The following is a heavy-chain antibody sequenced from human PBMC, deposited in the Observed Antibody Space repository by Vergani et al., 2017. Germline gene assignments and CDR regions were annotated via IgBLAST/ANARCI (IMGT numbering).Heavy chain of an antibody. CDR1: GFTVSSNY. J-gene: IGHJ4*02. D-gene: IGHD1-26*01. CDR2: SGSGGST. V-gene: IGHV3-53*02. CDR3: APRRGGSYYLFDY. Sequence: EVQLVETGGGLIQPGGSLRLSCAASGFTVSSNYMSWVRQAPGKGLEWVSAISGSGGSTYYANSVKGRCTISRDNSKNTLYLQMNSLRAEDTAVYYGAPRRGGSYYLFDYWGQGTLVTVSS.